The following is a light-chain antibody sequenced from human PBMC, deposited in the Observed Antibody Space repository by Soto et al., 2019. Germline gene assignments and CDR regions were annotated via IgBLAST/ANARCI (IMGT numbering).Light chain of an antibody. CDR3: QQYYDCPRT. CDR1: QSVTSN. Sequence: IVITQSPGTPSVISRRTANLSCTASQSVTSNLAWYQQKPGRSPRLLLSGASTRDTGIPARFSGSGSGTEFTLTISRLQSEDLAIYYCQQYYDCPRTFGQGTKVDIK. J-gene: IGKJ1*01. CDR2: GAS. V-gene: IGKV3-15*01.